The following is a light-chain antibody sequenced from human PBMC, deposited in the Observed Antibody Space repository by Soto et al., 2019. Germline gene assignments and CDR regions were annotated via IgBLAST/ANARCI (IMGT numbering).Light chain of an antibody. Sequence: EIVLTQSPATLSLSPGERATLSCRASQSVSSALIWYQQKPGQTPRLLIYDASNTATGTPARFSGSESGTDFSLTISSLEPEDFAVYYCQQRGNWPITFGQGTRLELK. CDR3: QQRGNWPIT. V-gene: IGKV3-11*01. J-gene: IGKJ5*01. CDR2: DAS. CDR1: QSVSSA.